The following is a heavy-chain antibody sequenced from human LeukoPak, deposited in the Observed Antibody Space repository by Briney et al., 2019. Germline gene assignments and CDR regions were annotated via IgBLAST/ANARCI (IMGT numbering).Heavy chain of an antibody. Sequence: GGSLRLSCAASGFTFSSYWMSWVRQAPGKGLEWVSGINWNGGSTGYADSVKGRFTISRDNAKNSLYLQMNSLRAEDTALYYCARVLLGGSRDAFDIWGQGTMVTVSS. CDR3: ARVLLGGSRDAFDI. J-gene: IGHJ3*02. V-gene: IGHV3-20*04. CDR2: INWNGGST. CDR1: GFTFSSYW. D-gene: IGHD1-26*01.